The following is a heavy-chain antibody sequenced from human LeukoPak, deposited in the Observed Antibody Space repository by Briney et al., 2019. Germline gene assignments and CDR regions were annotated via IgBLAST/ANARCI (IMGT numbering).Heavy chain of an antibody. CDR1: GGSISGYY. CDR3: ARAARFGFQYLDY. V-gene: IGHV4-59*01. D-gene: IGHD3-10*01. CDR2: IYYTGST. J-gene: IGHJ4*02. Sequence: SETLSLTCTVSGGSISGYYWSWIRQPPGKGLEWIGYIYYTGSTNYNPSLKSRVTISVDTSKNQFSLKLSSVTAADTAVYYCARAARFGFQYLDYWGQGTLVTVSS.